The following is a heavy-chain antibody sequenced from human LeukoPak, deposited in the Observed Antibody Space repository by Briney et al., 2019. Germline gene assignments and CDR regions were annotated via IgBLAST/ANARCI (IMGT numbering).Heavy chain of an antibody. CDR3: ARLAVLPHAVDY. CDR2: IYPGDSDA. D-gene: IGHD6-19*01. Sequence: RGESLKISCKGSGYSFTSYWIGWVRQLPGKGLEWMGIIYPGDSDARYSPSFQGQVTISADKSISTAYLQWSSLKAPDTAMYYCARLAVLPHAVDYWGQGTLVTVSS. CDR1: GYSFTSYW. J-gene: IGHJ4*02. V-gene: IGHV5-51*01.